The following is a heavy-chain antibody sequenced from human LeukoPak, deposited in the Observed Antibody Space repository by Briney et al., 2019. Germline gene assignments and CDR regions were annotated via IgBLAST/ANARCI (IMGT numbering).Heavy chain of an antibody. CDR2: IYYSGST. V-gene: IGHV4-39*01. J-gene: IGHJ5*02. D-gene: IGHD3-3*01. Sequence: SETLSLTCTVSGGSIRSSSSYWGWIRQPPGKGLEWIGSIYYSGSTYYNPSLKSRVTISVDTSKNQFSLELRSVTAADTAVYYCAILIEAIYYWGDPWCQGTLVTVSS. CDR1: GGSIRSSSSY. CDR3: AILIEAIYYWGDP.